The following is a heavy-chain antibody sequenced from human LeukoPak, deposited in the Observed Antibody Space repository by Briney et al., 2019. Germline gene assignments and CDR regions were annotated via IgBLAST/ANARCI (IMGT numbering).Heavy chain of an antibody. CDR1: DGSINNYY. J-gene: IGHJ5*01. V-gene: IGHV4-59*08. Sequence: SETLSLTCTVTDGSINNYYWNWLRQPPGKGLEWIGYICDNGSTNYNASLKSRVTMSVDTSKNQFSLKLSSVTAADTAVYYCARLKWGTTSWFDPWGQGTLVTVAS. CDR2: ICDNGST. D-gene: IGHD1-1*01. CDR3: ARLKWGTTSWFDP.